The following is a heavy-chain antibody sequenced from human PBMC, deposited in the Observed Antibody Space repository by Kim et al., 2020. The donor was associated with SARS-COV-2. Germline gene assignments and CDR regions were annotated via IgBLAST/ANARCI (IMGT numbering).Heavy chain of an antibody. V-gene: IGHV3-23*01. D-gene: IGHD3-9*01. CDR2: ISGSGGST. J-gene: IGHJ5*02. CDR3: AKGANARYFDWLCIPDWFDP. Sequence: GGSLRLSCAASGFTFSSYAMSWVRQAPGKGLEWVSDISGSGGSTYYADSVKGRFTISRDNSKNTLYLQMNSLRAEDTAVYYCAKGANARYFDWLCIPDWFDPWGQGTLVTVSS. CDR1: GFTFSSYA.